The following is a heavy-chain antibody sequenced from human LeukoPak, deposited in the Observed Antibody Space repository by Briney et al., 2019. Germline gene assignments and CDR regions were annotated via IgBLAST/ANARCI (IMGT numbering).Heavy chain of an antibody. CDR3: AHRDTAMVRVDY. Sequence: PGGSLRLSCVASGFTFRDAGMSWVRQAPGKGLEWVGRIRSETDGGTTDYAAPVKGRFTISRDDSKSTVYLQMSSLKTEDTAVYFCAHRDTAMVRVDYWGQGTLVTVSS. V-gene: IGHV3-15*01. D-gene: IGHD5-18*01. CDR2: IRSETDGGTT. CDR1: GFTFRDAG. J-gene: IGHJ4*02.